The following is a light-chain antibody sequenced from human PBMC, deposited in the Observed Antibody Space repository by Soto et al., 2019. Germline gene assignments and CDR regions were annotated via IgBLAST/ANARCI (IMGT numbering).Light chain of an antibody. CDR1: QTISSW. CDR2: KAS. Sequence: DIQMTQSPSTLSGSVGDRVTITCRASQTISSWLAWYQQKPGKAPKLLIYKASTLKSGVPSRFSGSGSGTEFTLTISNLQPEDFATYYCLQDYNYPRTFGQGTKVDIK. V-gene: IGKV1-5*03. J-gene: IGKJ1*01. CDR3: LQDYNYPRT.